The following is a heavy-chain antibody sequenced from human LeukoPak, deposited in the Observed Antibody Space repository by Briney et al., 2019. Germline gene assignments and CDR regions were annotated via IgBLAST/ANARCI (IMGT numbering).Heavy chain of an antibody. CDR1: GGNFNNYV. CDR3: ARDQHGDYLPCDY. J-gene: IGHJ4*02. D-gene: IGHD4-17*01. Sequence: SVKVSCKVSGGNFNNYVINWVRQAPGQGLEWMGGINPVFGTADYARRFQGRLTITADESASSAYMELSSLRSEDTAVYYCARDQHGDYLPCDYWGQGTLVTVSS. V-gene: IGHV1-69*01. CDR2: INPVFGTA.